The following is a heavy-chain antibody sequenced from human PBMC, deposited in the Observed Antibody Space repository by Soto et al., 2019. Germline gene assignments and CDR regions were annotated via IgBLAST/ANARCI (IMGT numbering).Heavy chain of an antibody. CDR2: INPYSGGA. CDR1: GYTFTGYF. CDR3: ARVIRGAYYNSPLNT. V-gene: IGHV1-2*02. D-gene: IGHD3-10*01. J-gene: IGHJ5*02. Sequence: ASVKVSCKASGYTFTGYFMHWVRQAPGQGLERMGWINPYSGGADYAQSFPGRVTMTRDTSISTVYMELSRLRFDDTAVDYCARVIRGAYYNSPLNTWGQGTVVTVSS.